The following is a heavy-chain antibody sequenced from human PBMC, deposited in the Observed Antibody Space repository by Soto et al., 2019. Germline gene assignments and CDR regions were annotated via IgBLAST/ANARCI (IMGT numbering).Heavy chain of an antibody. V-gene: IGHV4-31*03. CDR1: GGSINSGGYY. CDR2: IYYSEST. D-gene: IGHD3-22*01. CDR3: ARSDSSGKTRYYFDY. J-gene: IGHJ4*02. Sequence: SETLSLTCTVSGGSINSGGYYWSWIRQHPGEGLEWIGYIYYSESTNYNPSLKSRVTISVDTSESQFSLKLNSVTVADTAVYYCARSDSSGKTRYYFDYWGKGTLVTLSS.